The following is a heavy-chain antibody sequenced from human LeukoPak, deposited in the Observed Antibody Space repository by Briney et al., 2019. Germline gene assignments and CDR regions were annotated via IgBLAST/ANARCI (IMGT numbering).Heavy chain of an antibody. CDR1: GFTFSSYG. Sequence: PGGSLRLSCAASGFTFSSYGMHWVRQAPGKGLEWVAFIRYDGSNKYYADSVKGRFTISRDNSKNTLYLQMNSLRAEDTAVYYCAKAHFVDILTGLDYWGQGTLVTVSS. D-gene: IGHD3-9*01. J-gene: IGHJ4*02. CDR2: IRYDGSNK. V-gene: IGHV3-30*02. CDR3: AKAHFVDILTGLDY.